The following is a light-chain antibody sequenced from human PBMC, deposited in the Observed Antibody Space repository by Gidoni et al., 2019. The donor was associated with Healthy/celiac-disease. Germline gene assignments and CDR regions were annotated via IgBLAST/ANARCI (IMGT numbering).Light chain of an antibody. J-gene: IGLJ1*01. CDR3: NSRDSSGNPLYV. Sequence: SSELTQDPAVSVAWGQTVRITCQGDSLRSYYASWYQQKPGQAPVLVIYGKNNRPSGIPDRFSGSSSGNTASLTITGAQAEDEADYYCNSRDSSGNPLYVFGTGTKVTVL. CDR2: GKN. V-gene: IGLV3-19*01. CDR1: SLRSYY.